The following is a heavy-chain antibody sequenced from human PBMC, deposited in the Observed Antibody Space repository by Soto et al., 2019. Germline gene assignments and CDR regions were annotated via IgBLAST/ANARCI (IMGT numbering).Heavy chain of an antibody. J-gene: IGHJ4*02. CDR2: IGVASGDT. Sequence: SVKVSCKPSGFTFSNSAIQWVRQARGQRLEWVGWIGVASGDTNYAQNLQERVTIGRDMSTNTAYMELSSLRSEDTAVYYCARVIGGLYYFDYWGQGTLVTVSS. V-gene: IGHV1-58*02. CDR1: GFTFSNSA. CDR3: ARVIGGLYYFDY. D-gene: IGHD3-16*02.